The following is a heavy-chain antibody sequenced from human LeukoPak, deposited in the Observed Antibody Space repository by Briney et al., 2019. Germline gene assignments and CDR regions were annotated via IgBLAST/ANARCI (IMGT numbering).Heavy chain of an antibody. J-gene: IGHJ4*02. D-gene: IGHD3-9*01. CDR3: AKDFGVYDILTGYYNSPFDY. CDR1: GFTFSSYA. CDR2: ISGSGGST. V-gene: IGHV3-23*01. Sequence: GGSLRLSCAASGFTFSSYAMSWVRQAPGKGLEWVSAISGSGGSTYYADSVKGWFTISRDNSKNTLYLQMNSLRAEDTAVYYCAKDFGVYDILTGYYNSPFDYWGQGTLVTVSS.